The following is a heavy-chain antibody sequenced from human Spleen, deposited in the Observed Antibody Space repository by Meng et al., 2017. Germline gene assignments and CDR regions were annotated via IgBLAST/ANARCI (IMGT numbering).Heavy chain of an antibody. CDR1: GFTFSTYS. CDR3: ARHLFEHSNSCVDF. J-gene: IGHJ4*02. CDR2: ISSSSSYI. D-gene: IGHD6-13*01. V-gene: IGHV3-21*01. Sequence: GGSLRLSCAASGFTFSTYSMNWVRQAPGKGLEWVSSISSSSSYIFYADSVKGRFTISRDNAKDSLYLQMNSLRAEDTAVYYCARHLFEHSNSCVDFWGQGTLVTVSS.